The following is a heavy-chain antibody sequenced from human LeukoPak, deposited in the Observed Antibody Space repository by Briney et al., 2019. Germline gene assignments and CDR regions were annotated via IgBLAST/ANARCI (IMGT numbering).Heavy chain of an antibody. CDR2: INHSGST. Sequence: SETLPLTCAVYGGSFSGYYWSWIRQPPGKGLEWIGEINHSGSTNYNPSLKSRVTISVDTSKNQFSLKLSSVTAADTAVYYCARDRGTTYDFWSGYYEPTYGMDVWGQGTTVTVSS. D-gene: IGHD3-3*01. V-gene: IGHV4-34*01. CDR3: ARDRGTTYDFWSGYYEPTYGMDV. CDR1: GGSFSGYY. J-gene: IGHJ6*02.